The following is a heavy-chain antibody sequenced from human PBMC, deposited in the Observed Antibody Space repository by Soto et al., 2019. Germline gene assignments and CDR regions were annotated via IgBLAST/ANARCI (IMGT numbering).Heavy chain of an antibody. CDR2: IYYSGST. V-gene: IGHV4-59*01. D-gene: IGHD1-20*01. CDR3: ARARGITGTFDY. J-gene: IGHJ4*02. CDR1: GGSISSYY. Sequence: PSETLSLTCTVSGGSISSYYWSWIRQPPGKGLKWIGYIYYSGSTNYNPSLKSRVTISVDTSKNQFSLKLSSVTAADTAVYYCARARGITGTFDYWGQGTLVTVSS.